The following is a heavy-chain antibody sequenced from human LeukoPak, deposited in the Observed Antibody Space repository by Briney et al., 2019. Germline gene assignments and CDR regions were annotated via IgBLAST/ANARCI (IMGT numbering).Heavy chain of an antibody. CDR2: ISYEGSNK. Sequence: QTGGSLGLSCAASGFTFSSYGMHWVRQAPGKGLEWVAVISYEGSNKYYADSVKGRFTISRDNSKNTLYLQMNSLRAEDTAVYYCAKESSIDFWSGYPLDYWGQGTLVTVSS. CDR3: AKESSIDFWSGYPLDY. D-gene: IGHD3-3*01. J-gene: IGHJ4*02. CDR1: GFTFSSYG. V-gene: IGHV3-30*18.